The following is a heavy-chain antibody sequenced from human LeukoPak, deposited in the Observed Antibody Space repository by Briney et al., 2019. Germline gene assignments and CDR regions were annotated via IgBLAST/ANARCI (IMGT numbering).Heavy chain of an antibody. CDR1: GFTFSNYN. V-gene: IGHV3-21*01. CDR2: ISSSSSYI. Sequence: GGSLRLSCSASGFTFSNYNMNWVRQAPGKGLEWVSSISSSSSYIYYADSVKKGRFTISRDNAKNSLYLQMNSLRAEDTAVYYCATSNSWYYFDYWGQETLVTVSS. J-gene: IGHJ4*02. D-gene: IGHD6-13*01. CDR3: ATSNSWYYFDY.